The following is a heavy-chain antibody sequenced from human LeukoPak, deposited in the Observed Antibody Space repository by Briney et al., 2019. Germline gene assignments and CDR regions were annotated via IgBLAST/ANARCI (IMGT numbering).Heavy chain of an antibody. CDR2: IIPILGIA. D-gene: IGHD3-10*01. CDR3: ARVNMVLSWFDP. CDR1: GGTFSSYT. J-gene: IGHJ5*02. Sequence: ASVKVSCKASGGTFSSYTISWVRQAPGQGLEWMGRIIPILGIANYAQKFQGRVAITADKSTSTAYMELSSLRSEDTAVYYCARVNMVLSWFDPWGQGTLVTVSS. V-gene: IGHV1-69*02.